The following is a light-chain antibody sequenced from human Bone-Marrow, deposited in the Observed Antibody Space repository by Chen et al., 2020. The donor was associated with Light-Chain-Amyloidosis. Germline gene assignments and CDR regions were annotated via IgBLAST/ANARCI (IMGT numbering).Light chain of an antibody. J-gene: IGLJ2*01. V-gene: IGLV3-25*03. CDR3: QSADSSGTYEVI. CDR1: DLPTKY. CDR2: RDT. Sequence: SYELPPPPSASVSPGQTARITCSGDDLPTKYAYWYQQKPGQAPVLVIHRDTERPSGISERFSGSSSGTTATLTISGGQAEDEADYHCQSADSSGTYEVIFGGGTKLTVL.